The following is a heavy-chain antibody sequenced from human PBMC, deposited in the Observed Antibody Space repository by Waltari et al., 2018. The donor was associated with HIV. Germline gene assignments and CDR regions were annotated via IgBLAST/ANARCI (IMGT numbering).Heavy chain of an antibody. Sequence: QVQLVESGGGVVQPGRSLRLSCAASGFSFTNYGMHWVRQAPGKGLEWVAVIWSEGTNKFYAGSVKGRFSISRDNSKNTLYLQMNSLRADDTALYYCARDDYVTSSIDYWGQGTLVTVSS. CDR2: IWSEGTNK. D-gene: IGHD2-2*01. CDR1: GFSFTNYG. V-gene: IGHV3-33*01. J-gene: IGHJ4*02. CDR3: ARDDYVTSSIDY.